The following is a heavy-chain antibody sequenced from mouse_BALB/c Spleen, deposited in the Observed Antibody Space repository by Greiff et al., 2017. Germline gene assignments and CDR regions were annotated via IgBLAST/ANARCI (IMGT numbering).Heavy chain of an antibody. CDR2: IRLKSNNYAT. CDR1: GFTFSNYW. V-gene: IGHV6-6*02. Sequence: EVQGVESGGGLVQPGGSMKLSCVASGFTFSNYWMNWVRQSPEKGLEWVAEIRLKSNNYATHYAESVKGRFTISRDDSKSSVYLQMNNLRAEDTGIYYCTRYYGSSSYWYFDVWGAGTTVTVSS. CDR3: TRYYGSSSYWYFDV. D-gene: IGHD1-1*01. J-gene: IGHJ1*01.